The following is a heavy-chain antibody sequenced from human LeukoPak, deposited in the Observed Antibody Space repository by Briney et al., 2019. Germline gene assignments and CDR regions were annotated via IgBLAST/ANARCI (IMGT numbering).Heavy chain of an antibody. J-gene: IGHJ5*02. CDR3: ARYYYGSGTSFDP. D-gene: IGHD3-10*01. V-gene: IGHV3-7*01. Sequence: PGGSLRLSCAASGFTFSSYAMHWVRQAPGKGLEWVANIKKDGSEKYYVDSVKGRFTISRDNAKNSLYLQMSSLRAEDTAVYYCARYYYGSGTSFDPWGQGTLVTVSS. CDR2: IKKDGSEK. CDR1: GFTFSSYA.